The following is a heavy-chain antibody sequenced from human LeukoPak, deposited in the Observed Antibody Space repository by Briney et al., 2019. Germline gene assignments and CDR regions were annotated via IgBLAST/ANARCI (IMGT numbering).Heavy chain of an antibody. V-gene: IGHV4-59*01. CDR2: IYYSGST. J-gene: IGHJ4*02. CDR1: GGSISSYY. CDR3: ARLYYDILTFDY. D-gene: IGHD3-9*01. Sequence: SETLSLTCTVSGGSISSYYWSWIRQPPGKGLEWIGYIYYSGSTNYNPSLKSRVTISVDTSKNQFSLKLSSVTAADTAVYYCARLYYDILTFDYWGQGILVTVSS.